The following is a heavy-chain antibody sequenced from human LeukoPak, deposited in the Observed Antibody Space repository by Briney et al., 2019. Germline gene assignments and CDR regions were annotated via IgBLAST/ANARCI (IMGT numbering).Heavy chain of an antibody. CDR2: IYYSGSP. V-gene: IGHV4-30-4*01. CDR3: AGPTSNGWHGDFDY. Sequence: SQTLSLTCTVSGGSIRSGDYYWSWIRQPPGRGLEWIGYIYYSGSPYYNPSLKSRVIISVDTSKNQLSLRLSSVTAADTAVYYCAGPTSNGWHGDFDYWGQGILVTVSS. J-gene: IGHJ4*02. CDR1: GGSIRSGDYY. D-gene: IGHD6-25*01.